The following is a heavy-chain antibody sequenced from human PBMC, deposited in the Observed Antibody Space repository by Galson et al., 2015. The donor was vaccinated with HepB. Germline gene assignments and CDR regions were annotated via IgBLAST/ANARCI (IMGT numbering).Heavy chain of an antibody. CDR2: TYPIYGTV. CDR3: VRWGGWHSVRFLNWFDP. J-gene: IGHJ5*02. D-gene: IGHD3-3*01. Sequence: SVKVSCKASGGNFSSDAISWVRQAPGQGLEWMGGTYPIYGTVIYAQKFQGRVAITADKSTSKVYMQLTSPRSEDAAVYYCVRWGGWHSVRFLNWFDPWGQGTLVTVSS. V-gene: IGHV1-69*06. CDR1: GGNFSSDA.